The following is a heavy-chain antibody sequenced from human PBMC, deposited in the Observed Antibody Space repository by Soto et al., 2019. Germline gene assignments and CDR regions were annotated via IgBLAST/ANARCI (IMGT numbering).Heavy chain of an antibody. CDR1: GYTFTSYG. CDR3: ARVMITFGGVIVPYFDY. Sequence: ASVKVSCKASGYTFTSYGISWVRQAPGQGLEWMGWISAYNGNTNYAQKLQGRVTMTTDTSTSTAYMELRSLRSDDTAVYYCARVMITFGGVIVPYFDYWGQGTPVTVSS. CDR2: ISAYNGNT. J-gene: IGHJ4*02. V-gene: IGHV1-18*01. D-gene: IGHD3-16*02.